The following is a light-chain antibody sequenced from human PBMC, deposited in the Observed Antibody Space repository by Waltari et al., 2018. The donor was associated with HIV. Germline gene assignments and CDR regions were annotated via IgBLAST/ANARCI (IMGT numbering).Light chain of an antibody. CDR2: EDS. CDR3: SSYTSSNTFVV. J-gene: IGLJ2*01. Sequence: QSALPQPPSVSGSPGQSVTISCTGTSSDVRNYNRVSRYQQPPGSAPKLMIYEDSNRPSGVPRRFSGSKSGNTASLTISGLQAEDEADYYCSSYTSSNTFVVFGGGTKLTVL. V-gene: IGLV2-18*02. CDR1: SSDVRNYNR.